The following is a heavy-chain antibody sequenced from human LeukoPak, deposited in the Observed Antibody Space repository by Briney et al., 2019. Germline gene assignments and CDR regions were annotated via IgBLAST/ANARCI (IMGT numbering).Heavy chain of an antibody. CDR3: AKDQFRVRINWFDP. D-gene: IGHD3-10*01. J-gene: IGHJ5*02. CDR1: GFTFSSHA. Sequence: GGSLRLSCAASGFTFSSHAMSWARQAPGKGLEWVSAISGSGGSTYYADSVKGRFTISRDNSKNTLYLQMNSLRAEDTAVHYCAKDQFRVRINWFDPWGQGTLVTVSS. CDR2: ISGSGGST. V-gene: IGHV3-23*01.